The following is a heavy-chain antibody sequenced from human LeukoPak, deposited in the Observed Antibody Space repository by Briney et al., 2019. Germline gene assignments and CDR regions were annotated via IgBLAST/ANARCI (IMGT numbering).Heavy chain of an antibody. CDR3: ARDKGNYFDY. CDR1: VFSLRTIGMY. Sequence: SGPTLVNPTHTLTLTCSFSVFSLRTIGMYVIWIRQPPGHALEWLARIDWYDDKYYSTSLKTRLTISEDTSKNQVVLTMTNMDPVDTATYYCARDKGNYFDYWGQGTLVTVSS. V-gene: IGHV2-70*11. CDR2: IDWYDDK. J-gene: IGHJ4*02.